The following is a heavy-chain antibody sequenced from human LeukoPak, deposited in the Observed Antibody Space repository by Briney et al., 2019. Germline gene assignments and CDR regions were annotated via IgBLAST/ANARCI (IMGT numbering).Heavy chain of an antibody. D-gene: IGHD6-19*01. CDR2: INHSGST. CDR1: GYFIGGGYH. V-gene: IGHV4-38-2*02. CDR3: ARDPGGSSGWYFDY. Sequence: SQTLCLTCAVSGYFIGGGYHWGWIRPSPGKGLEWIGSINHSGSTYYNQSAKGGVTITLDTPKNQFFLKLRSETAADKAVYYCARDPGGSSGWYFDYWGQGTLVTVSS. J-gene: IGHJ4*02.